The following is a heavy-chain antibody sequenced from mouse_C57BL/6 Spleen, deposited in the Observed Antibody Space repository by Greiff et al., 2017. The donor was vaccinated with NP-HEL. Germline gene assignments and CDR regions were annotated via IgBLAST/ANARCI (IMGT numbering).Heavy chain of an antibody. CDR3: ARSPFYYGSSYEYFDV. J-gene: IGHJ1*03. V-gene: IGHV14-3*01. Sequence: EVQLQQSVAELVRPGASVKLSCTASGFNIKNTYMHWVKQRPEQGLEWIGRIDPATGNTKYAPKFQGKATITADTSSNTAYLQLSSLTSEDTAIYYCARSPFYYGSSYEYFDVWGTGTTVTVSS. CDR1: GFNIKNTY. D-gene: IGHD1-1*01. CDR2: IDPATGNT.